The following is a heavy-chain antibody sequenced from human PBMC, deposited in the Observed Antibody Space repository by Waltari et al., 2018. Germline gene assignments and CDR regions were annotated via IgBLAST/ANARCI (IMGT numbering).Heavy chain of an antibody. J-gene: IGHJ4*02. CDR1: GFSFSSYG. V-gene: IGHV3-21*01. D-gene: IGHD3-3*01. Sequence: EVQLVESGGGLVKPGGSLRLSCAASGFSFSSYGMNWVRQAPGKGLEWVSSITAGSSYIASADPVKGRFTISRDNAENSLYLQMTGLRAEDTAIYYCARTSSPTMFGVVLDYWGQGALVTVSS. CDR3: ARTSSPTMFGVVLDY. CDR2: ITAGSSYI.